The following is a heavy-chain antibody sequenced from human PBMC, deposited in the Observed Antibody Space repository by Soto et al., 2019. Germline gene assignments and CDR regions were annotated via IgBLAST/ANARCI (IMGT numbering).Heavy chain of an antibody. CDR3: ASNHLTHTAMPNDAFDI. Sequence: GESLKISCKGSGYSFTSYWIGWVRQMPGKGLEWMGIIYPGDSDTRYSPSFQGQVTISADKSISTAYLQWSSLKASDTAMDYCASNHLTHTAMPNDAFDIWGQGTMVTVSS. D-gene: IGHD5-18*01. CDR1: GYSFTSYW. J-gene: IGHJ3*02. V-gene: IGHV5-51*01. CDR2: IYPGDSDT.